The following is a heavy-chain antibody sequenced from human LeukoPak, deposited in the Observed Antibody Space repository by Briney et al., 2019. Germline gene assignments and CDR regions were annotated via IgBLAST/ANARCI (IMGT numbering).Heavy chain of an antibody. CDR3: ARVRLNYYDSSGYFDY. CDR2: IIPIFGTA. J-gene: IGHJ4*02. Sequence: SVKVSCKASGGTFSSYAISWVRQAPGQGLEWMGRIIPIFGTANYAQKFQGRVTITTDESTSTAYMELSGLRSEDTAVYYCARVRLNYYDSSGYFDYWGQGTLVTVSS. V-gene: IGHV1-69*05. CDR1: GGTFSSYA. D-gene: IGHD3-22*01.